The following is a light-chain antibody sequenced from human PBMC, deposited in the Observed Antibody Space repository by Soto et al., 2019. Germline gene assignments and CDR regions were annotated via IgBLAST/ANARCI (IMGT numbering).Light chain of an antibody. CDR1: QSVSSY. V-gene: IGKV3-20*01. J-gene: IGKJ3*01. CDR3: QQYGSSRFT. Sequence: EIVLTQSPATQSLSPGERATLSCRASQSVSSYLAWYQQKPGQAPRLLIYDASSRATGIPDRFSDSGSGTEFTLTISSLQSEDFAVYYCQQYGSSRFTFGPGTKVDIK. CDR2: DAS.